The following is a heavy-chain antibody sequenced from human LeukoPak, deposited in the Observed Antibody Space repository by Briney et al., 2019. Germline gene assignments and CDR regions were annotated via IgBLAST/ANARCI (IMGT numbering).Heavy chain of an antibody. Sequence: GGSLRLSCAASGFTFSSYAMSRVRQAPGKGLEWVSAISGSGGSTYYADSVKGRFTISRDNSENTLYLQMNSLRAEDTAVYYCAKAPHIVVVPAARGAFDIWGQGTMVTVSS. CDR3: AKAPHIVVVPAARGAFDI. D-gene: IGHD2-2*01. J-gene: IGHJ3*02. CDR1: GFTFSSYA. V-gene: IGHV3-23*01. CDR2: ISGSGGST.